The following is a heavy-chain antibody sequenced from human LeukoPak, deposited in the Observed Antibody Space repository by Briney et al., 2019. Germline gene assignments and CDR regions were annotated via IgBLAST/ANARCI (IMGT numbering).Heavy chain of an antibody. Sequence: GGSLRLSCAAPGFMVSSSYMSWVRQAPGKGLEWVSVIYSGGSTYYADSVRGRFTISRDDSKNTLYLQMNSLRAEDTAVYYCARDGLGSGRPKYFPHWGQGTLVTVSS. D-gene: IGHD3-10*02. CDR2: IYSGGST. J-gene: IGHJ1*01. CDR1: GFMVSSSY. CDR3: ARDGLGSGRPKYFPH. V-gene: IGHV3-53*01.